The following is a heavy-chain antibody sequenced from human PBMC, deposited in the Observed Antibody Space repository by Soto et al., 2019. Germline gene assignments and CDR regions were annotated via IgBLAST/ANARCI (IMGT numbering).Heavy chain of an antibody. CDR2: ISSSTTYI. Sequence: EVQLVVSGGGLVKPGGSLRLSCAASGFTFSYYSMSWVRQAPGRGLEWVSSISSSTTYISYADSVRGRFTISRDNAKNSLDLQMNGLRAEDTAVYYCVRDPVGVDSTFYFDSWGQGTLVTVTS. D-gene: IGHD2-15*01. CDR1: GFTFSYYS. CDR3: VRDPVGVDSTFYFDS. J-gene: IGHJ4*02. V-gene: IGHV3-21*02.